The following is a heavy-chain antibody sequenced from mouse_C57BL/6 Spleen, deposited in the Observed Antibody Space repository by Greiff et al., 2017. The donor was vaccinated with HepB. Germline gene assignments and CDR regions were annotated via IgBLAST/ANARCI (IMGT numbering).Heavy chain of an antibody. V-gene: IGHV1-80*01. CDR3: AKTAMDY. Sequence: VQLQQSGAELVKPGASVKISCKASGYAFSSYWMNWVKQRPGKGLEWIGQIYHGDGDTNYNGKFKGKATLTADKSSSTAYMQLSLTSEDSAVYFCAKTAMDYWGQGTSVTVSS. J-gene: IGHJ4*01. CDR2: IYHGDGDT. CDR1: GYAFSSYW.